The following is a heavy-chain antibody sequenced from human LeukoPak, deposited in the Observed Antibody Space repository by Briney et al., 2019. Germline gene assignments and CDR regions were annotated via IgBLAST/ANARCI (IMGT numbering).Heavy chain of an antibody. CDR1: GGTFSSYT. D-gene: IGHD4-17*01. CDR2: IIPILGIA. CDR3: ARGNYGDYDY. Sequence: SVKLSCKASGGTFSSYTISWIRQAPGQGLELMGRIIPILGIANYAQKFQCRVTITADKSTSTAYMELSSLSSEDTAVYYCARGNYGDYDYWGQGTLVTVSS. V-gene: IGHV1-69*02. J-gene: IGHJ4*02.